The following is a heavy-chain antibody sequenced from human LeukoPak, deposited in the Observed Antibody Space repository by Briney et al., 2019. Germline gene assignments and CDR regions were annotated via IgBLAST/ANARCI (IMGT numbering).Heavy chain of an antibody. CDR1: GGSISSYY. CDR3: ASQGLGYCTGGSCPWFDY. J-gene: IGHJ4*01. Sequence: SETLSLTCTVSGGSISSYYWSWIRQPPGKGLEWIGYIYYSGSTNYNPSLKSRVTISLDTSKNQFSLKLNSVTAADTAVYYCASQGLGYCTGGSCPWFDYWSQGTLVTVSS. V-gene: IGHV4-59*01. D-gene: IGHD2-15*01. CDR2: IYYSGST.